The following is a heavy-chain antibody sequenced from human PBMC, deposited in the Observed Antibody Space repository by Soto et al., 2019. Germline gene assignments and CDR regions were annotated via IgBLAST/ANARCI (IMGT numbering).Heavy chain of an antibody. J-gene: IGHJ5*01. CDR3: ASPGSYSGGT. D-gene: IGHD1-26*01. V-gene: IGHV3-7*03. Sequence: EVQLVESGGALVQPGGSLRLSCAASGLVFKTYWVEWVRQAPGKGLEWVAGIDQDGSTKYYADSVKGRFTISRDNAADSAQLHMNSLRLGNTAIYCGASPGSYSGGTSGHGTLVTVTP. CDR2: IDQDGSTK. CDR1: GLVFKTYW.